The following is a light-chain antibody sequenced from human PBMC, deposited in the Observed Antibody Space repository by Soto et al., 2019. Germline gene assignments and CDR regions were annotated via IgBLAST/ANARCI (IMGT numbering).Light chain of an antibody. Sequence: PGERATLSCGASQSVSSSSLAWYQQKPGLAPRLLIYDASSMATGIPDRFSGSGSGTDFTLTISRLEPEDFAVYYCQQYSSSPFTFGQGTKLEIK. CDR2: DAS. V-gene: IGKV3D-20*01. CDR1: QSVSSSS. CDR3: QQYSSSPFT. J-gene: IGKJ2*01.